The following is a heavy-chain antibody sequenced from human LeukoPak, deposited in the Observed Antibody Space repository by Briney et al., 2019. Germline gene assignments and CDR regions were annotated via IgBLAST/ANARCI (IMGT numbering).Heavy chain of an antibody. V-gene: IGHV3-21*01. CDR2: ISSRSSYI. CDR3: ARDLGDIVLEPPSIHFGL. Sequence: GGSLRLSCAASGFTFSSYWMHWVRQVPGKGLEWVASISSRSSYIYYEDSLKGRFTISRDNAKYSLYLQMTGLRVEDTAMYFCARDLGDIVLEPPSIHFGLWGRGTLVTVSS. CDR1: GFTFSSYW. J-gene: IGHJ2*01. D-gene: IGHD3-16*01.